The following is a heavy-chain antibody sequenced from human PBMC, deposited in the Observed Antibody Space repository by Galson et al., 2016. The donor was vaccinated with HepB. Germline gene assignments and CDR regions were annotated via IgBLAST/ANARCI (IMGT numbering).Heavy chain of an antibody. CDR1: GFTFSNYA. J-gene: IGHJ4*02. D-gene: IGHD1-26*01. Sequence: SLRLSFAASGFTFSNYAMIWVRQAPGKGLEWVSGISDSGTGTWYADSVKGRFTISRDNSKNTVYLQMNNVRVEDTAVYYCARNKEVGLRTEWAYWGQGTLVTVSS. V-gene: IGHV3-23*01. CDR2: ISDSGTGT. CDR3: ARNKEVGLRTEWAY.